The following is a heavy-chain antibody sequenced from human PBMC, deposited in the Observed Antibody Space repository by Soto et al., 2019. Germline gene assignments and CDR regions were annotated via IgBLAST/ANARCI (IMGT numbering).Heavy chain of an antibody. CDR3: ARAPVTDTAMVMGYYYYMDV. J-gene: IGHJ6*03. CDR2: INPSGGST. D-gene: IGHD5-18*01. V-gene: IGHV1-46*03. CDR1: GYTSTSYY. Sequence: ASVKLSCKASGYTSTSYYMHWVRQAPGQGLEWMGIINPSGGSTSYAQKFQGRVTMTRDTSTSTVYMELSSLRSEDTAVYYCARAPVTDTAMVMGYYYYMDVWGKGTTVTVSS.